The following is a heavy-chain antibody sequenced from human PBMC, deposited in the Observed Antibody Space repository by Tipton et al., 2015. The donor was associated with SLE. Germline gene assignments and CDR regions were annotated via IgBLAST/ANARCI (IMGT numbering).Heavy chain of an antibody. Sequence: TLSLTCTVSGGSISSVGYYWSWIRQHPGKGLEWIGHIYYSGSTFHNPSVRSGVTISVDTSKNQFSLKLSSVTGADTAVYYCARDPYDSWSDYQATFDYWGQGTLATVPP. CDR3: ARDPYDSWSDYQATFDY. CDR2: IYYSGST. J-gene: IGHJ4*02. V-gene: IGHV4-31*03. CDR1: GGSISSVGYY. D-gene: IGHD3-3*01.